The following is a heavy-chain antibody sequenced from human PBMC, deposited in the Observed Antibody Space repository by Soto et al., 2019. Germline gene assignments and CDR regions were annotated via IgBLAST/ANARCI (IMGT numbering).Heavy chain of an antibody. CDR1: GFTFTDYW. D-gene: IGHD1-1*01. Sequence: EVQLVESGGGLVQPGGSLRLSCAASGFTFTDYWIHWVRRAPGKGRMWVSRINGDGSRISQADSVKGRLTISRDNALSTVYLQINSLRVEDTAVYYCARGITTKYGMDVWGQGTRFTVS. V-gene: IGHV3-74*01. CDR3: ARGITTKYGMDV. CDR2: INGDGSRI. J-gene: IGHJ6*02.